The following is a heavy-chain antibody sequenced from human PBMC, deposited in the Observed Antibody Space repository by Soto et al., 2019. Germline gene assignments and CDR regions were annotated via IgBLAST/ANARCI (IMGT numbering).Heavy chain of an antibody. CDR3: ARAHYDFFPLYNYYGMDV. J-gene: IGHJ6*02. Sequence: EVQLVESGGGLVQPGGSLRLSCAASGFTFSSYWMHWVRQAPGKGLVWVSRINSDGSSTSYADSVKGRFTISRDNAKNTLYLQMNSLRAEDKAVYYCARAHYDFFPLYNYYGMDVWGQGTTVPVSS. D-gene: IGHD3-3*01. V-gene: IGHV3-74*01. CDR2: INSDGSST. CDR1: GFTFSSYW.